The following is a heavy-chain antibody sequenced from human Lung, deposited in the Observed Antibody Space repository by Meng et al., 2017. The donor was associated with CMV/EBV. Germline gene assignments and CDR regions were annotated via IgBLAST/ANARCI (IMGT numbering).Heavy chain of an antibody. CDR3: AVYCGTTSCYDGYGMDV. D-gene: IGHD2-2*01. CDR2: IIPIFAIA. V-gene: IGHV1-69*10. J-gene: IGHJ6*02. CDR1: RNTVSSYT. Sequence: SVXVSXXSSRNTVSSYTLTWVRQAPGQGLEWMGGIIPIFAIANYAQSFRGRVTITADTSTSTGYMEPSGLRSEDTAVYYCAVYCGTTSCYDGYGMDVWGQGXTVTVSS.